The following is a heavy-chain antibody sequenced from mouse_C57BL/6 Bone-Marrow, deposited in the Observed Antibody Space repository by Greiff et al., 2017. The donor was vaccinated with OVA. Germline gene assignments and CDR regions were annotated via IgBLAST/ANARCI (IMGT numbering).Heavy chain of an antibody. CDR1: GYTFTSYW. D-gene: IGHD1-1*01. J-gene: IGHJ2*01. CDR2: IYPGNSDT. CDR3: TEFGYYGSTYYFDD. Sequence: EVPLQQSGTVLARPGASVKMSCKTSGYTFTSYWMHWVKQRPGQGLEWIGAIYPGNSDTSYNQKFKGKAKLTAVTSARTAYMELSSLTNEDSAVYYGTEFGYYGSTYYFDDWGQGTTLTVSS. V-gene: IGHV1-5*01.